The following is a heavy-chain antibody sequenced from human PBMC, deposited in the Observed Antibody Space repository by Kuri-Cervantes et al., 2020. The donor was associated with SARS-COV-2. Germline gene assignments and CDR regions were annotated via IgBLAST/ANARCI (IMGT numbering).Heavy chain of an antibody. CDR2: ISGSGGST. CDR1: GFTFSSYW. CDR3: AKARSPSLWFGELFVY. D-gene: IGHD3-10*01. Sequence: GESLKISCAASGFTFSSYWMSWVRQAPGKGLEWVSAISGSGGSTYYADSVKGRFTISRDNSKNTLYLQMNSLRAEDTAVYYCAKARSPSLWFGELFVYWGQGTLVTVSS. V-gene: IGHV3-23*01. J-gene: IGHJ4*02.